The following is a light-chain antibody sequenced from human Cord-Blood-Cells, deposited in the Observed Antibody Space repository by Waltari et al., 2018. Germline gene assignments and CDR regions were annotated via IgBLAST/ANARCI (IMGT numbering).Light chain of an antibody. Sequence: QSPLTQPRSVSGSPGQPLTISCTGPSSDVGGYNYVAWYQQHQGKAPKLMIYEVSRRPSGVPVCFSASRSGNTASLSIAGRQAADEADYSCCSYAGSFVVFGGGTKLTVL. J-gene: IGLJ2*01. CDR1: SSDVGGYNY. CDR3: CSYAGSFVV. V-gene: IGLV2-11*01. CDR2: EVS.